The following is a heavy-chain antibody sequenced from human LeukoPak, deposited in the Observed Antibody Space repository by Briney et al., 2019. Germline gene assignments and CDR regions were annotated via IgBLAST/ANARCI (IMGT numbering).Heavy chain of an antibody. V-gene: IGHV4-59*01. CDR3: ARDYAGSSSWNWFDP. D-gene: IGHD6-13*01. J-gene: IGHJ5*02. CDR1: GGSIRNYY. Sequence: SETLSLTCTVSGGSIRNYYWNWIRQPPGKGLEWIGYIYDSGSTNYNPSLKSRVTISVDMSKNQFSLKLSSVTAADTAVYYCARDYAGSSSWNWFDPWGQGTLVTVPS. CDR2: IYDSGST.